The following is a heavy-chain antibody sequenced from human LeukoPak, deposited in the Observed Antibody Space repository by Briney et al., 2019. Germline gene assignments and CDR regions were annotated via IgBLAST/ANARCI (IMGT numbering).Heavy chain of an antibody. J-gene: IGHJ3*02. V-gene: IGHV3-7*01. Sequence: GGSLRLSCAASGFTFSSSWMSWVRQAPGKGLEWVANIKQDGSEKFYVDSVKGRFTVSRDNAKNSLYLQMNSLRAEDTAVYYCARDGFGSSKDDAFDIWGQGTMVTVSS. CDR2: IKQDGSEK. D-gene: IGHD2-15*01. CDR3: ARDGFGSSKDDAFDI. CDR1: GFTFSSSW.